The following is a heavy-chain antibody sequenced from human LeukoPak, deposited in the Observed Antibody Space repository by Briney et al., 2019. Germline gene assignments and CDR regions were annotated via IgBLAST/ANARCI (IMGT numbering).Heavy chain of an antibody. CDR1: GFTFSSYS. CDR3: AYMVRGVIAGY. D-gene: IGHD3-10*01. J-gene: IGHJ4*02. V-gene: IGHV3-23*01. Sequence: GGSLRLSCAASGFTFSSYSMNWVRQAPGKGLEWVSAIIGSRGSTYYADSVKGRFTISRDNSKNTLYLQMNSLRAEDTAVYYCAYMVRGVIAGYWGQGTLVTVSS. CDR2: IIGSRGST.